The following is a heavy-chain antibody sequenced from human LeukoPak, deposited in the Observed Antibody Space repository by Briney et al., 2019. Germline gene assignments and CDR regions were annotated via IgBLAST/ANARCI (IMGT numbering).Heavy chain of an antibody. J-gene: IGHJ4*02. CDR2: INPNNGDT. CDR3: ARVGAVAGTLDYFDY. Sequence: GASVKVSCKASGYTFSGNFMHWVRQAPGQGLEWMGWINPNNGDTNYAQRFQGRVTMTRDTSLSTAYMELSSLRSDDTAVYYCARVGAVAGTLDYFDYWGQGTLVTVSS. CDR1: GYTFSGNF. D-gene: IGHD6-19*01. V-gene: IGHV1-2*02.